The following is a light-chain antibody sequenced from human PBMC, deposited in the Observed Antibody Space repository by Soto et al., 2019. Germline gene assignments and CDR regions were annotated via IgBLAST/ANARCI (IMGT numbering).Light chain of an antibody. Sequence: EVVMTQSPATLSVSPGERASLSCRASQTVGAYLAWYQQKPGQAPRLLIYGASARATGIPARFSGSGSGTEFTLIISSLQSEDSAVYYCQQYNSWLWTFGQGTKVDIK. V-gene: IGKV3-15*01. J-gene: IGKJ1*01. CDR2: GAS. CDR3: QQYNSWLWT. CDR1: QTVGAY.